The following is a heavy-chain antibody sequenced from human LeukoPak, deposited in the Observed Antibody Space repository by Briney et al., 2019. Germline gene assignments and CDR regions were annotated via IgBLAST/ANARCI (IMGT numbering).Heavy chain of an antibody. CDR1: GYTFTSYY. V-gene: IGHV1-46*01. D-gene: IGHD3-10*01. Sequence: ASVKVSCKASGYTFTSYYMHWVRQAPGQGLEWMGIINSSGGSISYAQKFQGRVTMTRDTSTSTVYMELSSLRSEDTAVYYCAIGGVAAGAFDIWGQGTMVTVSS. J-gene: IGHJ3*02. CDR2: INSSGGSI. CDR3: AIGGVAAGAFDI.